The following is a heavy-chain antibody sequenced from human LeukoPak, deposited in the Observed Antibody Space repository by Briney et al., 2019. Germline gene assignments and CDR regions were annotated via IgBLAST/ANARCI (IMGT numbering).Heavy chain of an antibody. Sequence: KASETLSLTCTVSGGSISSYYWSWIRQPPGKGLEWIGYISYSGTTNYHPSLKSRVTISVDTSKNQFSLKLSSVTAADTAVFYCARSSCSDTSCWRGYFDYWGQGTLVTVSS. J-gene: IGHJ4*02. CDR2: ISYSGTT. D-gene: IGHD2-2*01. V-gene: IGHV4-59*01. CDR3: ARSSCSDTSCWRGYFDY. CDR1: GGSISSYY.